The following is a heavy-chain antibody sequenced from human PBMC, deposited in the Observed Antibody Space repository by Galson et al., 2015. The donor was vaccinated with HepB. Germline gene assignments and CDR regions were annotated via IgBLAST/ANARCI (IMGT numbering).Heavy chain of an antibody. D-gene: IGHD2-2*01. CDR2: TYYRARWYS. Sequence: CAISGDSVSNNNAAWYWIRQSPSRGLEWLGRTYYRARWYSDYTASLRSRISINADTSKNQFSLQLNSVTPEDTAVYYCARVPGTISYYGMDVWGQGTTVTVSS. CDR1: GDSVSNNNAA. J-gene: IGHJ6*02. CDR3: ARVPGTISYYGMDV. V-gene: IGHV6-1*01.